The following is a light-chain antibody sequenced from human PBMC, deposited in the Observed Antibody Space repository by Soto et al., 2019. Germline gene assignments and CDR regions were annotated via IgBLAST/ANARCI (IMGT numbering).Light chain of an antibody. J-gene: IGLJ2*01. CDR1: SSNIGDNY. CDR3: GTWDSSLSAGV. CDR2: ENS. V-gene: IGLV1-51*01. Sequence: QSGLTLQPSGSATPGKKVTISCSGSSSNIGDNYVSWYQQLPGTAPKLLIYENSKRPSGIPDRFSGSKSGTSATLGITGLQTGDEADYYCGTWDSSLSAGVFGGGSQLAVL.